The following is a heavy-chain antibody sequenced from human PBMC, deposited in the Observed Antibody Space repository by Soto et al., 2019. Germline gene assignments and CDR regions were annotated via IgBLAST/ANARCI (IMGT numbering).Heavy chain of an antibody. Sequence: QVQLVQSGAEMKKPGSSVKVSCQSSGGTFNTYAMNWVRQAPGQGPEWMGDISPMFGAANYAPKFQGRVTNTADETTGNSFMQLGSLASEGTALYFRAGEVQVHTPAFVYWGQGTLVTVSS. V-gene: IGHV1-69*19. CDR2: ISPMFGAA. J-gene: IGHJ4*02. CDR1: GGTFNTYA. CDR3: AGEVQVHTPAFVY. D-gene: IGHD3-10*01.